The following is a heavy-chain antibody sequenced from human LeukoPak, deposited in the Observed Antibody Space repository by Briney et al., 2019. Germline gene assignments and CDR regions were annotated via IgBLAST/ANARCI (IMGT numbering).Heavy chain of an antibody. CDR2: ISVSGAGT. J-gene: IGHJ6*03. CDR1: GFTFTNHV. V-gene: IGHV3-23*01. D-gene: IGHD2-21*02. Sequence: GGSLRLSCAASGFTFTNHVITWVRQAPGKGLEWASGISVSGAGTFHAESVKGRFTISRDNSKTTLSLQMNSLRAEDTAIYYCAKVDPASVTGGVFYYYYYMDVWGKGTTVTVSS. CDR3: AKVDPASVTGGVFYYYYYMDV.